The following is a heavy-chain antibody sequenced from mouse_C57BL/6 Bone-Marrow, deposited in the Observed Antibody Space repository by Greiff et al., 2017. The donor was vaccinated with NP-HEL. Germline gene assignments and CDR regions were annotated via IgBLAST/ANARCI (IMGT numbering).Heavy chain of an antibody. V-gene: IGHV3-6*01. CDR2: ISYDGSN. CDR3: ARVPNPNPNPNPNPNPPLPRYCGNPYWDFDV. Sequence: EVKLLESGPGLVKPSQSLSLTCSVTGYSITSGYYWNWIRQFPGNKLEWMGYISYDGSNNYNPSLKNRISITRDTSKHTFFLKLNSVNTEDTATYYCARVPNPNPNPNPNPNPPLPRYCGNPYWDFDVWGTGTTVTVSS. D-gene: IGHD2-1*01. J-gene: IGHJ1*03. CDR1: GYSITSGYY.